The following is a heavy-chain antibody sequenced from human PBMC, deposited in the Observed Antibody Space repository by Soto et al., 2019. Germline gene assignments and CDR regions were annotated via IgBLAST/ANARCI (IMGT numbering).Heavy chain of an antibody. J-gene: IGHJ4*01. CDR3: ASLGWGGVTPLYN. Sequence: GRSLRLSCAASGFPFSSYDMSCVRQAHGKGLEWVSGTSGCSTYYADSGKGRIATPRDNSKESLSLPLNALRGDDTASYCCASLGWGGVTPLYNWGPGTLVTVSS. CDR2: TSGCST. CDR1: GFPFSSYD. D-gene: IGHD3-16*01. V-gene: IGHV3-23*01.